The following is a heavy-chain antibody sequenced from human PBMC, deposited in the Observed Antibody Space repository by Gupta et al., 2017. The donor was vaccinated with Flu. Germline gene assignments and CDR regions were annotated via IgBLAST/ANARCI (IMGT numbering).Heavy chain of an antibody. V-gene: IGHV3-23*01. CDR1: GFTFSSYA. CDR3: AKGPLAGIPAAGTGAPFDY. CDR2: ISGSGGST. Sequence: EVQLLESGGGLVQPGGSLRLSCAASGFTFSSYAMSWVRQAPGKGLEWVSAISGSGGSTYYADSVKGRFTISRDNSKNTLYLQMNSLRAEDTAVYYCAKGPLAGIPAAGTGAPFDYWGQGTLVTVSS. J-gene: IGHJ4*02. D-gene: IGHD6-13*01.